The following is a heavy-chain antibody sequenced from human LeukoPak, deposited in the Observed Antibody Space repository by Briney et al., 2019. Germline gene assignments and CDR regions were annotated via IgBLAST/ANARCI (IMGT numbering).Heavy chain of an antibody. CDR3: AKAKVGATNDAFDI. Sequence: GGSLRLSCAASGFTFSDYAMSWVRLAPGKGLEWVSAISGSGVTTYHVGSVKGRFTISRDSSKNTLYLQMNSLRAEDTAVYYCAKAKVGATNDAFDIWGQGTMVTVSS. D-gene: IGHD1-26*01. J-gene: IGHJ3*02. V-gene: IGHV3-23*01. CDR1: GFTFSDYA. CDR2: ISGSGVTT.